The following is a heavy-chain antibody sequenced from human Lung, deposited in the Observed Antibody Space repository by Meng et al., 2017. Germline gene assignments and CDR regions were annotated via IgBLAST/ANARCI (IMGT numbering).Heavy chain of an antibody. Sequence: GESLKTPCVAPGITFRNLWMTWVRQAPGKGLEWVGRSKSKVNGGTTDFAAPVKGRFTISRDDPENTLYLQMNSLKTEDTAVYYCTTDLPFTDGGVIITWGQGTLVTVSS. D-gene: IGHD3-10*01. V-gene: IGHV3-15*01. CDR1: GITFRNLW. J-gene: IGHJ5*02. CDR3: TTDLPFTDGGVIIT. CDR2: SKSKVNGGTT.